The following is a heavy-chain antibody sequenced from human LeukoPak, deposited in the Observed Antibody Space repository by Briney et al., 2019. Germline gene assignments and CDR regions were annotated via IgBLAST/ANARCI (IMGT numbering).Heavy chain of an antibody. D-gene: IGHD5-18*01. J-gene: IGHJ4*02. Sequence: GGSLRLSCAASGFTFSSYWMVWVRQAPGKGLEWVANIKEDGSEKYYVDSVKGRFTISRENAKNSLFLQMNSLRAEDTAVYYCAKGYSYGIDYWGQGTLVTVSS. CDR3: AKGYSYGIDY. V-gene: IGHV3-7*01. CDR2: IKEDGSEK. CDR1: GFTFSSYW.